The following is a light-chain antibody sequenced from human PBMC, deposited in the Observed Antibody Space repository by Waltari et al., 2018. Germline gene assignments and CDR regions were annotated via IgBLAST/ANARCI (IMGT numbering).Light chain of an antibody. CDR3: QQYNDWPLT. Sequence: EKVLTQSPVILSVSPGERATLSCRASQSCGNNFAWYQQKPGQAPRLLIFAASTRATGIPARFSGSGSGTEFTLTISSLQSEDFAIYHCQQYNDWPLTFGGGTKIEMK. CDR2: AAS. CDR1: QSCGNN. J-gene: IGKJ4*01. V-gene: IGKV3-15*01.